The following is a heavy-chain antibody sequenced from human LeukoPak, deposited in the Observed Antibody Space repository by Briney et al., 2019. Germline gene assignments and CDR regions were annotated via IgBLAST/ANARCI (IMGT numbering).Heavy chain of an antibody. J-gene: IGHJ5*02. Sequence: SVKVSCKASGGTFSSYAISWVRQAPGQGLEWMGRIIPILGIANYAQKFQGRVTITADKSTSTAYMELSSLRSEDTAVYYCARAGDYLNWFDPWGQGTLVTVSS. CDR2: IIPILGIA. V-gene: IGHV1-69*04. CDR1: GGTFSSYA. D-gene: IGHD4-17*01. CDR3: ARAGDYLNWFDP.